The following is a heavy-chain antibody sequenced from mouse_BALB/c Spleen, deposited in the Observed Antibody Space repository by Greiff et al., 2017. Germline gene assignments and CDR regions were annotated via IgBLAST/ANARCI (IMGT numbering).Heavy chain of an antibody. D-gene: IGHD2-3*01. J-gene: IGHJ4*01. CDR1: GYTFTSYW. CDR3: ARWGLLRAMDY. V-gene: IGHV1-7*01. Sequence: QVQLKESGAELAKPGASVKMSCKASGYTFTSYWMHWVKQRPGQGLEWIGYINPSTGYTEYNQKFKDKATLTADKSSSTAYMQLSSLTSEDSAVYYCARWGLLRAMDYWGQGTSVTVSS. CDR2: INPSTGYT.